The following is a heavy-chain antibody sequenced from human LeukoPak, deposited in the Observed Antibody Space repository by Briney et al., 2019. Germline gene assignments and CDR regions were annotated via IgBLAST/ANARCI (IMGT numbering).Heavy chain of an antibody. D-gene: IGHD5-24*01. Sequence: GASVQVSCKASGNTFTTFYMNWVRQAPGQGLEWMGRINPNSGVTKYAQKFKGRVTLTRDTSISTAYMELTRLRSDDTAVYYCARGGDGRRLQFADWYFDLWGRGTLVTVSS. CDR3: ARGGDGRRLQFADWYFDL. CDR2: INPNSGVT. CDR1: GNTFTTFY. V-gene: IGHV1-2*02. J-gene: IGHJ2*01.